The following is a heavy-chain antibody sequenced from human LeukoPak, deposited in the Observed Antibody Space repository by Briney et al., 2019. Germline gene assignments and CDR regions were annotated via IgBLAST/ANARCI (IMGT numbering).Heavy chain of an antibody. CDR3: ASAMYYDYVWGSYRDAFDI. J-gene: IGHJ3*02. V-gene: IGHV3-23*01. Sequence: GGSLRLSCAASGFTFSSYAMSWVRQAPGKGLEWVSAISGSGGSPYYADSVKGRFTISRDNSKNTLYLQMNSLRAEDTAVYYCASAMYYDYVWGSYRDAFDIWGQGTMVTVSS. D-gene: IGHD3-16*02. CDR1: GFTFSSYA. CDR2: ISGSGGSP.